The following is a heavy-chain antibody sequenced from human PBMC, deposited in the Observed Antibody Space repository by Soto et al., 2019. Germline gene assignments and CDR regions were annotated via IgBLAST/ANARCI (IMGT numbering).Heavy chain of an antibody. CDR1: GFTFSSYS. Sequence: PGGSLRLSCAASGFTFSSYSMNWVRQAPGKGLEWVSYISSSSSTIYYADSVKGRFTISRDNAKNSLYLQMNSLRDEDTAVYYCARVMAAQNWNRRGGMDVWSQGTTVTVSS. V-gene: IGHV3-48*02. D-gene: IGHD1-1*01. J-gene: IGHJ6*02. CDR2: ISSSSSTI. CDR3: ARVMAAQNWNRRGGMDV.